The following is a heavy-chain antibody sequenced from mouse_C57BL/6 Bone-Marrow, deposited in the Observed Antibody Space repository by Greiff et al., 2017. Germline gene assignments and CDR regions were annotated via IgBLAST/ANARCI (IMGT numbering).Heavy chain of an antibody. CDR3: TRGRGITAFYCYAMDD. CDR1: GFTFSSYA. Sequence: EVKLVESGEGLVKPGGSLKLSCAASGFTFSSYAMSLVRQTPETRLEWVAFISSGGDYIYYADTVKGRFTFSRDNARNTLYLQMSSLKSEDTAMYYCTRGRGITAFYCYAMDDWGQGTSVTVSS. J-gene: IGHJ4*01. D-gene: IGHD2-4*01. CDR2: ISSGGDYI. V-gene: IGHV5-9-1*02.